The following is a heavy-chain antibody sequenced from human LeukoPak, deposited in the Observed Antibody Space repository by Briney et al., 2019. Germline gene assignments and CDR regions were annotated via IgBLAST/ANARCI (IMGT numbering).Heavy chain of an antibody. CDR2: IIPIFGTA. CDR1: GGTFSSYA. CDR3: ARDGPYYYDSSGYPPDY. J-gene: IGHJ4*02. Sequence: GASVKVSCKASGGTFSSYAISWVRQAPGQGLEWIGRIIPIFGTANYAQKFQGRVTITTDESTSTAYMELSSLRSEDTAVYYCARDGPYYYDSSGYPPDYWGQGTLVTVSS. D-gene: IGHD3-22*01. V-gene: IGHV1-69*05.